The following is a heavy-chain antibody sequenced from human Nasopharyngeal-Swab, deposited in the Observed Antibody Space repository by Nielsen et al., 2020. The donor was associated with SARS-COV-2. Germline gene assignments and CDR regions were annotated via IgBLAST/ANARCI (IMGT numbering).Heavy chain of an antibody. J-gene: IGHJ4*02. CDR2: ISWNSGSI. CDR1: GFTFDDYA. Sequence: SLKISCAASGFTFDDYAMHWVRQAPGKGLEWVSGISWNSGSIAYADSVKGRFTISRDNSKNTLYLQMNNLRAEDTAVYYCAKDSALDYWGQGTLVTVSS. V-gene: IGHV3-9*01. CDR3: AKDSALDY.